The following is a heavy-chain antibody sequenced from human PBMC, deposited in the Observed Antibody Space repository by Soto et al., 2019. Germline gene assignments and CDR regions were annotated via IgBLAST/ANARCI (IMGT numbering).Heavy chain of an antibody. D-gene: IGHD6-19*01. CDR3: ALIAVAALNWFDP. V-gene: IGHV3-21*01. CDR1: GFTFSSYS. J-gene: IGHJ5*02. CDR2: ISSSSSYI. Sequence: EVQLVESGGGLVKPGGSLRLSCAASGFTFSSYSMNWVRQAPGKGLEWVSSISSSSSYIYYADSVKGRFTISRDNAKNSLYLQMNSLRAEDTAVYYCALIAVAALNWFDPWGQGTLVTVSS.